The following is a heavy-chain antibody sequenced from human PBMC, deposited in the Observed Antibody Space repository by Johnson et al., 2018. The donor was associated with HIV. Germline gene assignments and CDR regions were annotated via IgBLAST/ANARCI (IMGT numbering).Heavy chain of an antibody. D-gene: IGHD6-19*01. V-gene: IGHV3-11*01. CDR3: AKDRQWGPRDAFDI. J-gene: IGHJ3*02. Sequence: QVQLVESGGGLVKPGGSLRLSCAASGFTFSDYYMSWIRQAPGKGLEWVSYISSSGGSTYYADSVKGRFTISRDNSKNTLYLQMNSLRAEDTAVYYCAKDRQWGPRDAFDIWGQGTMVTVSS. CDR1: GFTFSDYY. CDR2: ISSSGGST.